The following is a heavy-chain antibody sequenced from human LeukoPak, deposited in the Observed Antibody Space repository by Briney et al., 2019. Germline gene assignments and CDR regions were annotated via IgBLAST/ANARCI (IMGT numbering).Heavy chain of an antibody. CDR2: IYYSGST. CDR1: GGSISSYY. Sequence: SETLSLTCTVSGGSISSYYWSWIRQPPGKGLEWIGYIYYSGSTNYNPSLKSRVTISVDTSKNQFSLKLSSVTAADTAVYYCARDEGHYYGSGSYYWYFDYWGQGTLVTVSS. CDR3: ARDEGHYYGSGSYYWYFDY. V-gene: IGHV4-59*12. D-gene: IGHD3-10*01. J-gene: IGHJ4*02.